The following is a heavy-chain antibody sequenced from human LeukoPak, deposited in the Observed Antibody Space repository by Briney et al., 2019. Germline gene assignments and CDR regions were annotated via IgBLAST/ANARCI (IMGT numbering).Heavy chain of an antibody. Sequence: PGGSLRLSCAASAFTFSSYGMHWVRQAPGKGLEGGACNRYDGSNKYYADSVKGRFTISRDNSKNTLYLQMNSLRAEDTAVYYCAKGVLRYLDWLLGNYFDYWGQGTLVTVSS. CDR1: AFTFSSYG. D-gene: IGHD3-9*01. V-gene: IGHV3-30*02. CDR2: NRYDGSNK. CDR3: AKGVLRYLDWLLGNYFDY. J-gene: IGHJ4*02.